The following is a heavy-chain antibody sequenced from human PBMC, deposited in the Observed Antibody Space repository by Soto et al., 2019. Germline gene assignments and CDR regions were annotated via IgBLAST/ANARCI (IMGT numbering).Heavy chain of an antibody. D-gene: IGHD6-19*01. CDR3: ARDSLAVAGNDY. CDR1: GGTFSSYT. Sequence: QVQLVQSGAEVKKPGSSVKVSCKASGGTFSSYTISWVRQAPVQGLEWMGRIIPILGIANYAQKFQGRVTITADKSTSTAYMELSSLRSEDTAVYYCARDSLAVAGNDYWGQGTLVTVSS. V-gene: IGHV1-69*08. CDR2: IIPILGIA. J-gene: IGHJ4*02.